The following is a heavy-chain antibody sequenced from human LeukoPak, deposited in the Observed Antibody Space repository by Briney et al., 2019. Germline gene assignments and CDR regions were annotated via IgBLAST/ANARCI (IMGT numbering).Heavy chain of an antibody. CDR3: ARSFPGFLEWLTEEASHDAFDI. D-gene: IGHD3-3*01. V-gene: IGHV4-4*07. CDR1: GGSISSYY. CDR2: IYSSGST. Sequence: SETLSLTCTFSGGSISSYYWSWIRQPAGKGLEWIGRIYSSGSTNYNPSLKSRVTMSVDTSKNQFSLKLSSVTAADTAVYYCARSFPGFLEWLTEEASHDAFDIWGQGTMVTVSS. J-gene: IGHJ3*02.